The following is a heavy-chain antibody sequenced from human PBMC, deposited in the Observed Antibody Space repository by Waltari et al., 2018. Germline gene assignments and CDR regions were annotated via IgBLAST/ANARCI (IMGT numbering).Heavy chain of an antibody. Sequence: EVQLVESGGDLVQPGGSLRLSCAAPGFTFSCYWMSWVRRAPGKGLEWVANIKQDGSEKYYVDSVKGRFTISRDNAKNSLYLQMNSLRAEDTAVYYCARTFRGSSWPFDYWGQGTLVTVSS. V-gene: IGHV3-7*01. CDR1: GFTFSCYW. CDR2: IKQDGSEK. CDR3: ARTFRGSSWPFDY. J-gene: IGHJ4*02. D-gene: IGHD6-13*01.